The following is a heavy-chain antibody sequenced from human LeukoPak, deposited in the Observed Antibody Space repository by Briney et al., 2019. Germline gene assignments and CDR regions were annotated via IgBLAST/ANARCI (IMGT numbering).Heavy chain of an antibody. CDR2: ISAYNGNT. Sequence: ASVKVSCKASGYTFTSYGISWVRQAPGQGLEWMGWISAYNGNTNYAQKLQGRVTMTTDTSTSTAYMELRSPRSDDTAVYYCARGRKSRYFDWLLPEGYTDFDYWGQGTLVTVSS. V-gene: IGHV1-18*01. J-gene: IGHJ4*02. CDR3: ARGRKSRYFDWLLPEGYTDFDY. D-gene: IGHD3-9*01. CDR1: GYTFTSYG.